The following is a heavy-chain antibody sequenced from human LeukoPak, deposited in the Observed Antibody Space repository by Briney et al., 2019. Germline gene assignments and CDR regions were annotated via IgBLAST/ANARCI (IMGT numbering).Heavy chain of an antibody. D-gene: IGHD3-22*01. J-gene: IGHJ1*01. V-gene: IGHV3-23*01. CDR1: GFMFSNYV. CDR2: ISGGGGAT. CDR3: VKDGYYDGSPHSTIDPALYGENFQH. Sequence: GGSLRLSCAGTGFMFSNYVMSWVRQAPGKGLEWVSSISGGGGATFYAASVNGRFSISRENSKNTLHLHMNSLRVDDTAIYYCVKDGYYDGSPHSTIDPALYGENFQHWGQGSLVTVSS.